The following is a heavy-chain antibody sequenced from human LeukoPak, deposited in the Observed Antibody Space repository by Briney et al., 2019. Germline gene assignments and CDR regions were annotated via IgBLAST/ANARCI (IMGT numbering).Heavy chain of an antibody. CDR3: ARDGGEDYDILTGLHY. V-gene: IGHV3-23*01. D-gene: IGHD3-9*01. J-gene: IGHJ4*02. CDR1: GFTFSSYA. Sequence: GGSLRLSCAASGFTFSSYAMSWVRQAPGKGLEWVSAISGSGGSTYYADSVKGRFTISRDNSKNTLYLQMNSLRAEDTAVYYCARDGGEDYDILTGLHYWGQGTLVTVSS. CDR2: ISGSGGST.